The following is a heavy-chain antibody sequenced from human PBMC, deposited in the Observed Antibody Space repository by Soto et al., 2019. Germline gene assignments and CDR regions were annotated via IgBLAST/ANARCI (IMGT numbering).Heavy chain of an antibody. D-gene: IGHD1-26*01. CDR3: ARDRSVGATAGQFDC. Sequence: QVQLVQSGAEVKKPGASVKVSCNASGYTFTNYGFSWVRQAPGQGLEWMGWVSAYNGHTKYVEKLQGRVTMTTDISTSTAHMELRSMRSDDTAVYYCARDRSVGATAGQFDCWGQGTLVTVSS. CDR2: VSAYNGHT. J-gene: IGHJ4*02. CDR1: GYTFTNYG. V-gene: IGHV1-18*01.